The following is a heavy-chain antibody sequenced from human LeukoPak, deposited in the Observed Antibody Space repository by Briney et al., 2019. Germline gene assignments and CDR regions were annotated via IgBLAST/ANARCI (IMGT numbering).Heavy chain of an antibody. CDR3: VRDGGVSGYDLLDY. J-gene: IGHJ4*02. V-gene: IGHV3-7*01. CDR2: INQDGSEE. D-gene: IGHD5-12*01. CDR1: GFTFSHYW. Sequence: GGSLRLSCAASGFTFSHYWMTWVRQAPGKGLEWVAHINQDGSEEHYMASVKARFTISRDNAKNSLSLQMNSLRAEDTAVYYCVRDGGVSGYDLLDYWGQGTLVTVSS.